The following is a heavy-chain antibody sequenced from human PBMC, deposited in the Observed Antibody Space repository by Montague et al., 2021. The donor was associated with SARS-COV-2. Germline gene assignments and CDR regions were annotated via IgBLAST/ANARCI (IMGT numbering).Heavy chain of an antibody. CDR1: GGSFSNKY. D-gene: IGHD1-26*01. Sequence: SETLSLTCAVYGGSFSNKYWTWICKPPGKGMGWIGEINNTGSTNSKQSLKRRVTISVDTSKNQFSLKVSSVTAADTAVYYCARGLMSGSYFFELDYWGQGTLVTVSS. V-gene: IGHV4-34*01. J-gene: IGHJ4*02. CDR2: INNTGST. CDR3: ARGLMSGSYFFELDY.